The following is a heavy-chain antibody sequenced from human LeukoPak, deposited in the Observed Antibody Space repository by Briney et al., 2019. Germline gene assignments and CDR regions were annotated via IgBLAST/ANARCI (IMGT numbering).Heavy chain of an antibody. V-gene: IGHV3-53*01. CDR1: GFTVSSNY. CDR2: IYSGGST. D-gene: IGHD3-16*02. CDR3: ARAAGDYVWGSYRYSFDY. Sequence: PGGSLRLSCAASGFTVSSNYMSWVRQAPGKGLEWVSVIYSGGSTYYADSVKGRFTISRDNSKNTLYLQMNSLRAEDTAVYYCARAAGDYVWGSYRYSFDYWGQGTLVTVSS. J-gene: IGHJ4*02.